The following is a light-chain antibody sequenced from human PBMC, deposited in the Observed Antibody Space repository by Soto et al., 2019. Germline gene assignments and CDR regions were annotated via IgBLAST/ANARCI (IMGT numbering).Light chain of an antibody. CDR2: GAS. Sequence: DIQMTQSPSSLSTSVGDRVTITCRASQRISTYLNWYQQKPRKAPKLLIDGASTLQGGVPSRFSGSGSGTDFTITISSLQAEDFATYYCQQSYSTATFGQGTRLEIK. J-gene: IGKJ5*01. CDR3: QQSYSTAT. V-gene: IGKV1-39*01. CDR1: QRISTY.